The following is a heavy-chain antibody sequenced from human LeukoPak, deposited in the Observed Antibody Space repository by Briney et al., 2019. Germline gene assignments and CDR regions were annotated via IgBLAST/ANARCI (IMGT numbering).Heavy chain of an antibody. CDR2: IRSGSTYI. V-gene: IGHV3-21*04. CDR1: GFTFSTYS. CDR3: ARGPRGFDP. J-gene: IGHJ5*02. Sequence: GGSLRLSCAASGFTFSTYSMHWVRQAPGKGLEWVSSIRSGSTYINYADSVKGRFTISRDDAKKSLYLQMNSLRAEDTAVYYCARGPRGFDPWGQGTLVTVSS.